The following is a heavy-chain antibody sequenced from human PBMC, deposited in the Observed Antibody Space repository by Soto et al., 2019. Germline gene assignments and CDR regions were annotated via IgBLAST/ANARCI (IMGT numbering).Heavy chain of an antibody. CDR3: STGGYYFEY. CDR1: GFIFSNAW. J-gene: IGHJ4*02. Sequence: GGSLRLSCAGSGFIFSNAWMNWVRQAPGKGLEWVGRIKSKYNGGTTDYAAPMKGRFTISRDDSKNTVYLQMTSLNTEDTAVYYCSTGGYYFEYWGRGTLVTVSS. CDR2: IKSKYNGGTT. D-gene: IGHD3-16*01. V-gene: IGHV3-15*07.